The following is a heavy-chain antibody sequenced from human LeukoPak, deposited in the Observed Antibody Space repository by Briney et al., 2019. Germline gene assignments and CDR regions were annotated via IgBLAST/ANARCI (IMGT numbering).Heavy chain of an antibody. CDR1: GFTFSSYG. CDR3: ARTSMPYYDSSGYQY. J-gene: IGHJ4*02. V-gene: IGHV3-33*01. D-gene: IGHD3-22*01. Sequence: GGSLRLSCAASGFTFSSYGMHWVRQAPGKGLEWVAVICYDGSNKYYADSVKGRFTISRDNSKNTLYLQMNSLRAEDTAVYYCARTSMPYYDSSGYQYWGQGTLVTVSS. CDR2: ICYDGSNK.